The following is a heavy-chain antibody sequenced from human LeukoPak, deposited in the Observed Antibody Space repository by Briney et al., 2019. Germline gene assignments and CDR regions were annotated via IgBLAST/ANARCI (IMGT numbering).Heavy chain of an antibody. Sequence: PGGSLRLSCAASGFTFSSYGMHWVRQAPGKGLEWVAVIWYDGSNKYNADSVKGRFTISRDNSKNTLYLEMNSLRADDTAVYYCAGDKGRNVIWTLEYWGQGTLVTVSS. CDR1: GFTFSSYG. D-gene: IGHD2-15*01. V-gene: IGHV3-33*01. CDR3: AGDKGRNVIWTLEY. J-gene: IGHJ4*02. CDR2: IWYDGSNK.